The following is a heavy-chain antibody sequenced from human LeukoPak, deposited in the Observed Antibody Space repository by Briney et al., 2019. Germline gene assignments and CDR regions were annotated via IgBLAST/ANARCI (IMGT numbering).Heavy chain of an antibody. J-gene: IGHJ4*02. CDR2: ISAYNGNT. V-gene: IGHV1-18*01. Sequence: ASVKVSCKASGYTFTSYGISWVRQAPGQGLEWMGWISAYNGNTNYAQKLQGRVTMTTDTSTSTAYMELRSLRSDDTAVYYCASNREVAVAGKPTKYYFDYWGQGTLVTVSS. D-gene: IGHD6-19*01. CDR3: ASNREVAVAGKPTKYYFDY. CDR1: GYTFTSYG.